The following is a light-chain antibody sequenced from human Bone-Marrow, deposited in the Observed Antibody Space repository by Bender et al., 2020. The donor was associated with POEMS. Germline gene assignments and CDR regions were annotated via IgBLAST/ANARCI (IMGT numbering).Light chain of an antibody. CDR3: SSYSGTDSLI. CDR1: TLGNKY. Sequence: SYELNQPPSVSVSPGQTVTITCSGNTLGNKYASWYQQKPGQSPVLVIYEDDRRPSGIPERFSGSNSGNTASLTVSGLQSEDEADYYCSSYSGTDSLIFGGGTKLTVL. V-gene: IGLV3-1*01. J-gene: IGLJ2*01. CDR2: EDD.